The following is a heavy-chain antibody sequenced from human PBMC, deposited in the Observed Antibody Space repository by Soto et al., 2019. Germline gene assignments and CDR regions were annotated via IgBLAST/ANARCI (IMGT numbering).Heavy chain of an antibody. CDR1: GFSLSTSGVC. Sequence: QITLKESGPTLVRPTQTLTLTCAFSGFSLSTSGVCVGWIRQPPGKALEWLAVIYWDDSKHYSPSLRSRLTITKDPSNYQVVLTMTNMDPMDTGTYYCAHKGPEDWPLDYWGQGTLVTVSS. CDR2: IYWDDSK. D-gene: IGHD3-9*01. J-gene: IGHJ4*02. CDR3: AHKGPEDWPLDY. V-gene: IGHV2-5*02.